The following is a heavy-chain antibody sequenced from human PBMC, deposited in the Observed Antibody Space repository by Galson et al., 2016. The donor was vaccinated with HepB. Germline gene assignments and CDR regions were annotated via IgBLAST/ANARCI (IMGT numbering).Heavy chain of an antibody. CDR3: ARERVTGTRWFDP. V-gene: IGHV3-74*01. J-gene: IGHJ5*02. CDR2: INNDGSHT. CDR1: GFTFGTHW. Sequence: SLRLSCAASGFTFGTHWMLWVRQAPGKGLVWVSRINNDGSHTSYADFVKGRFTISRDNVKNVLYMEMTSLRVDDAALYYGARERVTGTRWFDPWGQGTLVTVSS. D-gene: IGHD6-19*01.